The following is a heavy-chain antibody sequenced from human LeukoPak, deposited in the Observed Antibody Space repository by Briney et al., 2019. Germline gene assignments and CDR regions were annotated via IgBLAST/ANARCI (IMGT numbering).Heavy chain of an antibody. J-gene: IGHJ4*02. Sequence: ASVKVSCKASGYTFTSYGISWVRQAPGQGLEWMGWISAYNGNTNYAQKLQGRVTMTTDTSTSTAYMELRSLRSDDTAVYYCASLTYYYDSSGYYFDYRGKGTLVTVSS. CDR2: ISAYNGNT. D-gene: IGHD3-22*01. V-gene: IGHV1-18*01. CDR3: ASLTYYYDSSGYYFDY. CDR1: GYTFTSYG.